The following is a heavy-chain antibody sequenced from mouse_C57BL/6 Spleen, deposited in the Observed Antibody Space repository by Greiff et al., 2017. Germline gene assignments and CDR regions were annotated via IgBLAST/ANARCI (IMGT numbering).Heavy chain of an antibody. J-gene: IGHJ4*01. CDR3: ARNRSHYYGSSYHYAMDY. CDR1: GFSLTSYG. D-gene: IGHD1-1*01. V-gene: IGHV2-2*01. Sequence: QVQLKESGPGLVQPSQSLSITCTVSGFSLTSYGVHWVRQSPGKGLEWLGVIWSGGSTDYNAAFISRLSISKDNSKSQVFFKMNSLQADDTAIYYCARNRSHYYGSSYHYAMDYWGQGTSVTVSS. CDR2: IWSGGST.